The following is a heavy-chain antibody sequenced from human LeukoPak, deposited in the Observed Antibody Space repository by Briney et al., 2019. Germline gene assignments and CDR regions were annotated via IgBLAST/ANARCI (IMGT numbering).Heavy chain of an antibody. CDR3: ARSGSSSSEFDY. J-gene: IGHJ4*02. V-gene: IGHV1-2*02. D-gene: IGHD6-6*01. CDR1: GYTFTGYY. CDR2: INPNSGGT. Sequence: ASVKVSCKASGYTFTGYYMHWVRQAPGQGLEWMGWINPNSGGTNYAQKFQGRVTMTRDASISTAYMELSRLRSDDTAVYYCARSGSSSSEFDYWGQGTLVTVSS.